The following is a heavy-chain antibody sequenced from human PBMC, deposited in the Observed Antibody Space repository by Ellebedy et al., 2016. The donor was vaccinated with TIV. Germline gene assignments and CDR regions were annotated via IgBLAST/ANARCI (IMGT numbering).Heavy chain of an antibody. CDR1: GGSTTSYY. V-gene: IGHV3-7*03. Sequence: ETLSPTCTVSGGSTTSYYWSWIRQPQGKGLEWVASIKDDGSVTRYVDSVKGRFTISRDNAKNSLYLQMNSLRADDTAVYYCAKEISGGYSYGYGGAVAYFDLWGRGTLVTVSS. D-gene: IGHD5-18*01. CDR3: AKEISGGYSYGYGGAVAYFDL. CDR2: IKDDGSVT. J-gene: IGHJ2*01.